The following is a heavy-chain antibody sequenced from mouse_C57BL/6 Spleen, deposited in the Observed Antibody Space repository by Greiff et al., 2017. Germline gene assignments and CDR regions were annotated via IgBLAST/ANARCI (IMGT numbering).Heavy chain of an antibody. Sequence: VQLQQSGPELVKPGASVKMSCKASGYTFTDYNMHWVKQSHGKSLEWIGYINPNNGGTSYNQKFKGKATLTVNKSSSTAYMELRSLTSEDSAVYYCARALYDYVWFAYWGQGTLVTVSA. CDR1: GYTFTDYN. CDR3: ARALYDYVWFAY. J-gene: IGHJ3*01. CDR2: INPNNGGT. D-gene: IGHD2-4*01. V-gene: IGHV1-22*01.